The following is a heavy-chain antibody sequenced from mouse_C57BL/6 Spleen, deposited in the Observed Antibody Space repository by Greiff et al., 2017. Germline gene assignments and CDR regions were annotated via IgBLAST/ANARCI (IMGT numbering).Heavy chain of an antibody. CDR3: ARDRSSYGYFDV. D-gene: IGHD1-1*01. V-gene: IGHV5-4*01. CDR2: ISDGGSYT. CDR1: GFTFSSYA. Sequence: EVMLVESGGGLVKPGGSLKLSCAASGFTFSSYAMSWVRQTPEKRLEWVATISDGGSYTYYPDNVKGRFTISRDNAKNNLYLQMSHLKSEDTAMYYCARDRSSYGYFDVWGTGTTVTVSS. J-gene: IGHJ1*03.